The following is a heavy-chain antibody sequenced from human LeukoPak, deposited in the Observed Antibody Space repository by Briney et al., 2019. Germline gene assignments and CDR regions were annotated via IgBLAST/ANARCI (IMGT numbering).Heavy chain of an antibody. CDR2: ISTYNGNT. J-gene: IGHJ4*02. Sequence: ASVKVSCKASGFTFTTYGISWVRQAPGQGLEWMGWISTYNGNTNTDYAQKLQGRVTMTTDTSTSTAYMELRSLRSDDTAVYYCASGGQLDEMFYFENWGQGTLVTVSS. V-gene: IGHV1-18*01. D-gene: IGHD6-13*01. CDR1: GFTFTTYG. CDR3: ASGGQLDEMFYFEN.